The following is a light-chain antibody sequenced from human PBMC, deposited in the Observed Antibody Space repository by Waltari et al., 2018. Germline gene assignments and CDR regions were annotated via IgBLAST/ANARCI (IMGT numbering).Light chain of an antibody. CDR2: HDS. CDR3: QVGETGRDDVI. V-gene: IGLV3-21*01. Sequence: SYVLTQPPSVSVAPGETAGITCEGNHIGRKSVHWYQQKQGQAPMMVIYHDSDRPPGIPERFSGSNSGNMATLTISRVGAGDEAEYYCQVGETGRDDVIFGGGTKVTVL. J-gene: IGLJ2*01. CDR1: HIGRKS.